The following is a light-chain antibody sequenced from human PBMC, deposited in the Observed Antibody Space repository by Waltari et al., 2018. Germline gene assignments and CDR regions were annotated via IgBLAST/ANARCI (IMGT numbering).Light chain of an antibody. J-gene: IGLJ1*01. V-gene: IGLV2-23*02. CDR2: AVT. CDR1: SSDVGGYSL. Sequence: QSALTQPASVSGSPGQSITISCTGSSSDVGGYSLVSWYQKHPGKAPKLMIYAVTKRPSGVSHRFSGSKSGNTASLTISGLQTEDEADYYCCSYAGSTTSSVVFGTGTKVIVL. CDR3: CSYAGSTTSSVV.